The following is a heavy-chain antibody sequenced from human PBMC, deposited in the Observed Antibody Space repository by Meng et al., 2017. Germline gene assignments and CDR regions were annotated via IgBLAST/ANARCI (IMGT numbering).Heavy chain of an antibody. CDR1: GFTFSSYW. V-gene: IGHV3-7*01. J-gene: IGHJ6*02. CDR3: ARYSGYEKYYYYGMDV. CDR2: IKQDGSEK. D-gene: IGHD5-12*01. Sequence: LSLTCAASGFTFSSYWMSWVRQAPGKGLEWVANIKQDGSEKYYVDSVKGRFTISRDNAKNSLYLQMNSLRAEDTAVYYCARYSGYEKYYYYGMDVWGQGTTVTVSS.